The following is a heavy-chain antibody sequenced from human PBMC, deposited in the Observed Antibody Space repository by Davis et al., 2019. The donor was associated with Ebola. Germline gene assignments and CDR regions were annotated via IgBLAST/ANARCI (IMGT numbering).Heavy chain of an antibody. D-gene: IGHD6-6*01. CDR1: GGSISSSSYY. Sequence: GSLRLSCTVSGGSISSSSYYWGWIRQPPGKGLEWIGSIYYSGSTYYNPSLKSRVTISVDTSKNQFSLKLSSVTAADTAVYYCARLANEYSSSSVWGQGTLVTVSS. J-gene: IGHJ4*02. CDR2: IYYSGST. V-gene: IGHV4-39*07. CDR3: ARLANEYSSSSV.